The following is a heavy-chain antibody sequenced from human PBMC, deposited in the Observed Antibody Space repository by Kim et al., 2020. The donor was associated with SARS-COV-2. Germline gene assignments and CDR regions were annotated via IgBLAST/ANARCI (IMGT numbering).Heavy chain of an antibody. Sequence: GRLTISRDTAKNSLYLQMNSLGAEDTALYYCAKAVAPNDSNYGPNWFDPWGQGTLVTVSS. CDR3: AKAVAPNDSNYGPNWFDP. D-gene: IGHD4-4*01. V-gene: IGHV3-9*01. J-gene: IGHJ5*02.